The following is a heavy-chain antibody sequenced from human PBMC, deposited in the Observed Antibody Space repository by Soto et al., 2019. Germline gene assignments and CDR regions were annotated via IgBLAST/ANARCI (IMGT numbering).Heavy chain of an antibody. V-gene: IGHV3-33*08. CDR2: TSSDGINK. CDR1: GVPFSRYS. D-gene: IGHD5-18*01. CDR3: ARDNYGYDY. Sequence: PGESLKNCSAASGVPFSRYSMNWVRQAPGKGLEWVAYTSSDGINKYYADSVKGRFTISRDNSENTLSLQMNSLRAEDTAVYYCARDNYGYDYWGQGTLVNVSA. J-gene: IGHJ4*02.